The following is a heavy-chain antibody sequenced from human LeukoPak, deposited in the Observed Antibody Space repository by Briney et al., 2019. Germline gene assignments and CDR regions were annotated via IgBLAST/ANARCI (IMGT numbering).Heavy chain of an antibody. CDR1: GFTFSGYS. D-gene: IGHD5-18*01. CDR3: ARGRRDTAMINYFDY. J-gene: IGHJ4*02. V-gene: IGHV3-21*01. Sequence: PGGSLRLSCAASGFTFSGYSISWVRQAPGKGVEWVSSIRSASGYIFYADSVKGRFTISRDNAKNSLYLQMNSLRAEDTAVFYCARGRRDTAMINYFDYWGQGTLVIVSS. CDR2: IRSASGYI.